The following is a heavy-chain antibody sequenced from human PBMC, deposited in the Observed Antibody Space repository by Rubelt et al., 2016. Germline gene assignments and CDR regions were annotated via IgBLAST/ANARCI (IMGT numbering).Heavy chain of an antibody. J-gene: IGHJ4*02. CDR2: ISGSGGNT. CDR3: AKTMVRGVMAQVDY. CDR1: EFTFRTYA. V-gene: IGHV3-23*01. D-gene: IGHD3-10*01. Sequence: EVQLLESGGGLVQPGGSLRLSCAASEFTFRTYAKSWVSQAPGKGLEWVSTISGSGGNTYDADSVKGRFTISRDNSKNTLYLQMNSLRAEDTAVYYCAKTMVRGVMAQVDYWGQGTLVTVSS.